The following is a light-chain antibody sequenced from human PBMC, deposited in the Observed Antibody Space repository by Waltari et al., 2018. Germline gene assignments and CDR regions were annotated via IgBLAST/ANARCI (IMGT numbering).Light chain of an antibody. CDR2: FDS. Sequence: SYVLTQPPSVSVAPGKTATITCGGNNIGSKKVHWYQQKSGQAPGLVIYFDSDRRSGIPERFAGSKSANTATLTITMVEAGDEADDYCQVCDIRSDQRTVFGGGTKLTVL. CDR1: NIGSKK. CDR3: QVCDIRSDQRTV. V-gene: IGLV3-21*04. J-gene: IGLJ2*01.